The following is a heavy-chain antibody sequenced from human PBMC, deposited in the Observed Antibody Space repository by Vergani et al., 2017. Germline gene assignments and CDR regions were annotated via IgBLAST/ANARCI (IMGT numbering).Heavy chain of an antibody. V-gene: IGHV1-2*06. CDR2: INPNSGGT. J-gene: IGHJ3*02. Sequence: QVQLVQSGAEVKKPGASVKVSCKASGYTFTSYYMHWVRQAPGQGLEWMGRINPNSGGTNYAQKFQGRVTMTRDTSISTAYMELSRLRSDDTAGYYCARDWYYYGSGSSDAFDIWGQGTMVTVSS. CDR3: ARDWYYYGSGSSDAFDI. D-gene: IGHD3-10*01. CDR1: GYTFTSYY.